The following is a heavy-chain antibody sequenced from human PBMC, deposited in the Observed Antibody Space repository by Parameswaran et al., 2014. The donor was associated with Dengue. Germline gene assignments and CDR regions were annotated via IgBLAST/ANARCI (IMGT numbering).Heavy chain of an antibody. CDR2: INPSGGST. V-gene: IGHV1-46*01. CDR3: ARDNVESVVVAATASPAYYGMDV. Sequence: WVRQAPGQGLEWMGIINPSGGSTSYAQKFQGRVTMTRDTSTSTVYMELSSLRSEDTAVYYCARDNVESVVVAATASPAYYGMDVWGQGTTVTVSS. D-gene: IGHD2-15*01. J-gene: IGHJ6*02.